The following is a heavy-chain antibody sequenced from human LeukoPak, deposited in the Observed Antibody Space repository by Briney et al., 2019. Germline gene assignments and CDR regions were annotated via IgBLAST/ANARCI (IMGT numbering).Heavy chain of an antibody. CDR2: IWADESNK. CDR3: ARGGDRYGSSPRHYFGMDV. D-gene: IGHD6-6*01. J-gene: IGHJ6*02. Sequence: PGGSLRLSCAASGFSFTKYAMHWARHAPGKGRECLLVIWADESNKYDADSVKGRYTIPRDTSENTLYLQMNSLRVDDTAVYYCARGGDRYGSSPRHYFGMDVWGQGTTVIVSS. V-gene: IGHV3-33*01. CDR1: GFSFTKYA.